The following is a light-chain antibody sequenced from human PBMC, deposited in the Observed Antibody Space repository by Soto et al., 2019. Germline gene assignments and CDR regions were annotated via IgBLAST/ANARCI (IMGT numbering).Light chain of an antibody. CDR2: GVS. J-gene: IGKJ1*01. CDR3: EQYDGSPRT. V-gene: IGKV3-20*01. Sequence: EIVLTQSPGTLSFSPGEKATLSFSPSHSVKNSYLAWYQQKPGQSARLVIYGVSNRATGIPNRFSGGGFGTDFTLTISRLEPEDFAVYYCEQYDGSPRTFGQGTKVDIK. CDR1: HSVKNSY.